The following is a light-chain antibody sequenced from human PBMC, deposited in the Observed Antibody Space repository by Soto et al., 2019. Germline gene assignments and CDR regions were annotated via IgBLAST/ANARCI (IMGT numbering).Light chain of an antibody. CDR3: QQRKNWPPIT. CDR1: QSISVY. CDR2: DAS. J-gene: IGKJ5*01. Sequence: VLTQSPATLSLSPGERATLSCRASQSISVYLAWYQQKPGQAPRLLIYDASNRATGTPARFSGSGSGTDFTLTISSLEPEDFAVYYCQQRKNWPPITFGQGTRLDIK. V-gene: IGKV3-11*01.